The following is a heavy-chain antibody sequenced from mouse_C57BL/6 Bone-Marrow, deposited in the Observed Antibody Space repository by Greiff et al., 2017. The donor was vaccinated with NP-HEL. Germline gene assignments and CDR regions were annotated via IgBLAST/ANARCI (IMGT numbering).Heavy chain of an antibody. D-gene: IGHD2-12*01. CDR3: AGRRYAMDY. CDR1: GFSLTSYG. Sequence: VMLVESGPGLVAPSQSLSITCTVSGFSLTSYGVDWVRQSPGKGLEWLGVIWGVGSTNYNSALKSRLSISKDNSKSQVFLKMNSLQTDDTAMYYCAGRRYAMDYWGQGTSVTVSS. V-gene: IGHV2-6*01. J-gene: IGHJ4*01. CDR2: IWGVGST.